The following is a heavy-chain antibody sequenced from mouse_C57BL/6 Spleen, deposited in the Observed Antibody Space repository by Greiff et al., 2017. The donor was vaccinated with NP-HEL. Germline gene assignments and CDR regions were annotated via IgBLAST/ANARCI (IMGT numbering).Heavy chain of an antibody. V-gene: IGHV1-81*01. CDR3: ARYYYGSSFYYFDY. CDR2: IYPRSGNT. D-gene: IGHD1-1*01. CDR1: GYTFTSYG. Sequence: QVHVKQSGAELARPGASVKLSCKASGYTFTSYGISWVKQRTGQGLEWIGEIYPRSGNTYYNEKFKGKATLTADKSSSTAYMELRSLTSEDSAVYFCARYYYGSSFYYFDYWGQGTTLTVSS. J-gene: IGHJ2*01.